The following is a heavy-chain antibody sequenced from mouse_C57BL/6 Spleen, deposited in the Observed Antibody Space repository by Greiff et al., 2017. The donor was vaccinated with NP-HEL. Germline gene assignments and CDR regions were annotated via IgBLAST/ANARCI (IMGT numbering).Heavy chain of an antibody. J-gene: IGHJ4*01. CDR1: GYTFTSYW. V-gene: IGHV1-5*01. CDR3: TRGYDYDGYYAMDY. Sequence: VQLQQPGAELVMPGASVKLSCKASGYTFTSYWMHWVKQRPGQGLEWIGAIYPGNSDTSYNQKFKGKAKLTAVTSASTAYMELSSLTNEDSAVYYCTRGYDYDGYYAMDYWGQGTSVTVSS. CDR2: IYPGNSDT. D-gene: IGHD2-4*01.